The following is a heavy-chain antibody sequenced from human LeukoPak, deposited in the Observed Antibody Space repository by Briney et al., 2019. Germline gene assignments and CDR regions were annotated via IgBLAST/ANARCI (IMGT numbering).Heavy chain of an antibody. D-gene: IGHD5-18*01. V-gene: IGHV4-34*01. Sequence: SETLSLTCAVYGGSFSGYYWSWIRQPPGKGLEWIGEINHSGSTNYNPSLKSRVTIPVDTSKNQFSLKLSSVTAADTAVYYCARVRSYGLYYFDYWGQGTLVTVSS. CDR2: INHSGST. CDR1: GGSFSGYY. CDR3: ARVRSYGLYYFDY. J-gene: IGHJ4*02.